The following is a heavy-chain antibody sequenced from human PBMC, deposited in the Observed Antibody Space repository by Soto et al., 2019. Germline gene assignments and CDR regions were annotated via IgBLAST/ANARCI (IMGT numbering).Heavy chain of an antibody. CDR3: AKADQTDSVSYPSEYYYYYGMDV. CDR1: GFTFSSYG. V-gene: IGHV3-30*18. J-gene: IGHJ6*02. Sequence: QVQLVESGGGVVQPGRSLRLSCAASGFTFSSYGMHWVRQAPGKGLEWVAVISYDGSNKYYADSVKGRFTISSDNTKNTIYLQMNSLRAEDTSVYYCAKADQTDSVSYPSEYYYYYGMDVWGQGTTVTVSS. D-gene: IGHD1-26*01. CDR2: ISYDGSNK.